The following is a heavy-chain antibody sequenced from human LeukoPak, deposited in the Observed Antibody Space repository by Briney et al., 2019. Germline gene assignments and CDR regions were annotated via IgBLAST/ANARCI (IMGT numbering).Heavy chain of an antibody. Sequence: SETLSLTCAVYGGSFSGYYWSWIRQPPGKGLEWIGEINHSGSTNYNPSLKSRVTISVDTSKNQFSLKLSSVTVADTAVYYCARQRRNDCSSPSCYIDSWGQGTLVTVSS. J-gene: IGHJ4*02. D-gene: IGHD2-2*02. CDR3: ARQRRNDCSSPSCYIDS. V-gene: IGHV4-34*01. CDR2: INHSGST. CDR1: GGSFSGYY.